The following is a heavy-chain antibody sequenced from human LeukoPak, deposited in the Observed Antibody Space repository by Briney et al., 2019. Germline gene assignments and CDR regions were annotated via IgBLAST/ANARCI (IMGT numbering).Heavy chain of an antibody. CDR3: ARDTNASPVVVPAALRY. CDR2: IRNDGTIK. Sequence: GGSLRLSCAASGFTFSTYGMHWVRQAPGKGLEWVAFIRNDGTIKYYADSVKGRFTISRDNSKNTLYLQMNSLRAEDTAVYYCARDTNASPVVVPAALRYWGQGTLVTVSS. J-gene: IGHJ4*02. CDR1: GFTFSTYG. D-gene: IGHD2-2*01. V-gene: IGHV3-30*02.